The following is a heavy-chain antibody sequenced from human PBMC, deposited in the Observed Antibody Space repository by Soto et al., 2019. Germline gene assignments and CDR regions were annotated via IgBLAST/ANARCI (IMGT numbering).Heavy chain of an antibody. CDR3: ARWSPLYGMDV. CDR2: IYDNGNT. CDR1: GGSITRGGYS. Sequence: QLQLQESDSGLVKPSQTLSLMCDVSGGSITRGGYSWSWIRQLPGKGLEWLGYIYDNGNTYYNASLKSRVTISVDRSKNQFSLNLTSVTAADTAVYYCARWSPLYGMDVWGQRAMVTVSS. D-gene: IGHD3-3*01. V-gene: IGHV4-30-2*01. J-gene: IGHJ6*02.